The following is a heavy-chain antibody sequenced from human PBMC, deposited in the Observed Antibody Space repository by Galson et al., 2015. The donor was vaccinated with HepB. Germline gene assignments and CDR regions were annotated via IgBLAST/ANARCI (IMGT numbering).Heavy chain of an antibody. J-gene: IGHJ6*03. CDR1: GDTFTSYD. CDR3: ARDAPDQYCSSVSCQNYDYYCYMDV. V-gene: IGHV1-46*01. CDR2: INPSLGST. Sequence: AVKVSCKASGDTFTSYDMHWVRQAAGQGLEWMGIINPSLGSTSYAQKFQGRVTMTRDTSTSTVYMELSSLRSEDTAVYYCARDAPDQYCSSVSCQNYDYYCYMDVWGKGTTVTVSS. D-gene: IGHD2-2*01.